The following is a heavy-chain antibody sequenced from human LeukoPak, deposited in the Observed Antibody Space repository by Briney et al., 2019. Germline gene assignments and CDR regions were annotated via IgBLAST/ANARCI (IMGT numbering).Heavy chain of an antibody. J-gene: IGHJ6*04. D-gene: IGHD2-15*01. CDR1: GGSISSGGYS. V-gene: IGHV4-30-2*01. CDR2: IYHSGST. CDR3: ARQLLPGSGGMDV. Sequence: SETLSLTCAVSGGSISSGGYSWSWIRQPPGKGLEWIGYIYHSGSTHYNPSLKSRVTISVDRSKNQFSLKLSSVTAADTAVYYCARQLLPGSGGMDVWGKGTTVTVSS.